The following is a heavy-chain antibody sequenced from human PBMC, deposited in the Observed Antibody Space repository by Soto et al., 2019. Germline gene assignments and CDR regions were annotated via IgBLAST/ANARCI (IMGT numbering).Heavy chain of an antibody. CDR2: ISSSSNSI. V-gene: IGHV3-48*01. D-gene: IGHD6-6*01. Sequence: EVQLVESGGGLVQPGGSLRLSCAASGFTFSSYSMNWVRQAPGKGLEWVSYISSSSNSIYYADSVKGRFTISRDNAKNSLHLQMNSLRADDTAVYYCASHVECSTTSRIRWGQGTLVTVSS. CDR3: ASHVECSTTSRIR. CDR1: GFTFSSYS. J-gene: IGHJ4*02.